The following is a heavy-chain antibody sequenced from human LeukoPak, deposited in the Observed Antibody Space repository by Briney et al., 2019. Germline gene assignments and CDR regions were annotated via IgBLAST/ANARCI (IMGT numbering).Heavy chain of an antibody. CDR3: ARHLRRSKLLYEEINYFDP. J-gene: IGHJ5*02. CDR2: LSGSIGNT. D-gene: IGHD2-8*01. CDR1: GYTFSDYG. V-gene: IGHV1-18*01. Sequence: GASVKVSCKASGYTFSDYGISWLRQAPGQGLEWMGWLSGSIGNTNYAQEFQGRVSMTTDTSRSTAYMELKSLSSDDTAMYYCARHLRRSKLLYEEINYFDPWGQGTQVTVSS.